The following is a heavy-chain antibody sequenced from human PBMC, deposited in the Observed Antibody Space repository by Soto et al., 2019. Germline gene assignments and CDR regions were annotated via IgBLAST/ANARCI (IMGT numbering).Heavy chain of an antibody. CDR2: INHSGST. D-gene: IGHD3-3*01. Sequence: PSETLSLTCAVYGGSFSGYYWSWIRQPPGKGLEWIGEINHSGSTNYNPSLKSRVTISVYTSKNQFSLKLSSVTAADTAVYYCARVGMNYDFWSGYYSNWFDPWGQGTLVTVSS. J-gene: IGHJ5*02. CDR1: GGSFSGYY. CDR3: ARVGMNYDFWSGYYSNWFDP. V-gene: IGHV4-34*01.